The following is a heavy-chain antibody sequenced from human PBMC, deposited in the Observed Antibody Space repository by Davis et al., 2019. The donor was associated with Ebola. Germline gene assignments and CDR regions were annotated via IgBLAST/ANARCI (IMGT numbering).Heavy chain of an antibody. J-gene: IGHJ5*01. D-gene: IGHD1-7*01. Sequence: HTGGSLRLSCAASGFTFSSYWMHWVRQAPGKGLVWVSRINSDGSSTSYADSVKGRFTISRDNAKNTLYLQMNSLRAEDTAVYYCAIDRLELLWGWFDSWGQGTLVTVSS. CDR2: INSDGSST. CDR1: GFTFSSYW. V-gene: IGHV3-74*01. CDR3: AIDRLELLWGWFDS.